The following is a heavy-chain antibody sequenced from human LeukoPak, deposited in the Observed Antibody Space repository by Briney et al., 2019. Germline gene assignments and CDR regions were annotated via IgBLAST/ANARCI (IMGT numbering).Heavy chain of an antibody. D-gene: IGHD5-18*01. CDR1: GGSISSYY. J-gene: IGHJ6*03. Sequence: PSETLSLTCTVSGGSISSYYWSWIRQPPGKGLEWIGYIYYSGSTNYNPSLKSRVTISVDTPKNQFSLELSSVTAADTAVYYCARTTEGGYTYDYFYYYYMDVWGKGTTVTISS. CDR2: IYYSGST. V-gene: IGHV4-59*01. CDR3: ARTTEGGYTYDYFYYYYMDV.